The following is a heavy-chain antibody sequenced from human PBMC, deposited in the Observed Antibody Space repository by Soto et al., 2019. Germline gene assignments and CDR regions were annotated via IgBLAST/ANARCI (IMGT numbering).Heavy chain of an antibody. D-gene: IGHD4-17*01. CDR2: ISGSGGTT. J-gene: IGHJ4*02. Sequence: GGSLRLSCAASGFTFSSYAMSWVRQAPGKGLECVSTISGSGGTTYYADSVKGRFTISRDNSKNTLYLQMNSLRAEDTAVYYCAKKGAQARSVTTFFFDYWGQGTLVTVSS. CDR3: AKKGAQARSVTTFFFDY. V-gene: IGHV3-23*01. CDR1: GFTFSSYA.